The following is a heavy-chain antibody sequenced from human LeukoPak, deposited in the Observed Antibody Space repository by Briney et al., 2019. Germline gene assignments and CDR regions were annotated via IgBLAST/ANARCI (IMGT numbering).Heavy chain of an antibody. CDR2: INPGSSST. J-gene: IGHJ4*02. Sequence: ASVKVSCKASGYTFSSYGIIWVRQAPGQGLEWMGIINPGSSSTSFAQKFQGRLTMTRDTSTSTVYMELSSLTSEDTAIYYCAREEYMYGYRLGFDYWGQGTLVTVSS. D-gene: IGHD5-18*01. V-gene: IGHV1-46*01. CDR1: GYTFSSYG. CDR3: AREEYMYGYRLGFDY.